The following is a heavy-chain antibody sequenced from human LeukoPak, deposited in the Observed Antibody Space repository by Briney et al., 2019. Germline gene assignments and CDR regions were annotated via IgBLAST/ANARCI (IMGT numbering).Heavy chain of an antibody. CDR2: ISSRSSYT. CDR1: GFTFSDYY. Sequence: GGSLRLSCAASGFTFSDYYMSWIRQAPGKGLEWVSYISSRSSYTNYADSVKGRFTISRANAKNSLYLQMNSLRAEDTAVYYCARGPPWDYYGSGRDDAFDIWGQGTMVTVSS. V-gene: IGHV3-11*06. J-gene: IGHJ3*02. CDR3: ARGPPWDYYGSGRDDAFDI. D-gene: IGHD3-10*01.